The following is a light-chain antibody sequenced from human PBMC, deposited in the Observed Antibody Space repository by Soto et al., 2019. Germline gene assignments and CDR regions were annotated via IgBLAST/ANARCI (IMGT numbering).Light chain of an antibody. CDR3: QQYENRPYT. V-gene: IGKV1-39*01. Sequence: PSSLSASVGDRVIITCRASQNIGSYLHWYQQKEGKAPQFLIYAASTLQSGVPSRFSGSGSGTDFTLTISNLQPEDNATYYCQQYENRPYTFGPGTKVDIK. J-gene: IGKJ3*01. CDR1: QNIGSY. CDR2: AAS.